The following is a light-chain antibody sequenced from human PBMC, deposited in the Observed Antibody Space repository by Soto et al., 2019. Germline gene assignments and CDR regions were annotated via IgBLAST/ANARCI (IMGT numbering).Light chain of an antibody. V-gene: IGKV3-15*01. CDR2: GAP. CDR1: QSVDSN. J-gene: IGKJ1*01. Sequence: EILMTQSPATLSVSPGERATPSCRASQSVDSNLAWYQQKPGQAPRLLIYGAPTRATGISARFSGSGSGTEFTLTISSLQSEDFGVYYCQQYNNWWTFGQGTKLDIK. CDR3: QQYNNWWT.